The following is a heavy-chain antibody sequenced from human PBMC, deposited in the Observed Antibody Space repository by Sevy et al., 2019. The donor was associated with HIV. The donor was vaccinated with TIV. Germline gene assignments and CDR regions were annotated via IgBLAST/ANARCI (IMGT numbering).Heavy chain of an antibody. CDR3: AKDKGITGTADYFEY. Sequence: GGSLRLSCAASGFTFDTYWMGWVRRAPGRGLEWVASIDPRGNERDYLDSLKGRFTISRDNAKNSLYLQMNSLRAEDTAIYYCAKDKGITGTADYFEYWGQGTLVTVSS. CDR2: IDPRGNER. J-gene: IGHJ4*02. D-gene: IGHD1-20*01. CDR1: GFTFDTYW. V-gene: IGHV3-7*03.